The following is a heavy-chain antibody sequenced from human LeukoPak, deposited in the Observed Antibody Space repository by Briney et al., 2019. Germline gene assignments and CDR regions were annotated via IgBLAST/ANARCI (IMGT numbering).Heavy chain of an antibody. V-gene: IGHV3-23*01. Sequence: PGGSLRLSCAAFGFTFSSYAMTWVRQARGKWLEWVSAISGSGGSTYYADSVKGRFTISRDNSKNTLYLQMNSLRAEDTAVYYCAKDHRSSSGNWFDPWGQGTLVTVSS. J-gene: IGHJ5*02. D-gene: IGHD6-13*01. CDR3: AKDHRSSSGNWFDP. CDR1: GFTFSSYA. CDR2: ISGSGGST.